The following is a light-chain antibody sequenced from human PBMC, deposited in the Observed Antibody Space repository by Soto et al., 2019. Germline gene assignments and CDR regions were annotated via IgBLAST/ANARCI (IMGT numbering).Light chain of an antibody. CDR2: KAS. J-gene: IGKJ1*01. CDR1: QTISSW. V-gene: IGKV1-5*03. CDR3: QHYDSYSEA. Sequence: LRRNQCASPLSGSIGDRVPLPSRASQTISSWLAWYQQKPGKAPKLLIYKASTLKSGVPSRFSGSGSGTEFTLTISSLQPDDFAPYYCQHYDSYSEAVGQVAKVDVK.